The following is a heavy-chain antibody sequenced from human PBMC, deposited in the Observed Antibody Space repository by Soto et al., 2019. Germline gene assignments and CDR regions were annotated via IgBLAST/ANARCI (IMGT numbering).Heavy chain of an antibody. Sequence: PEKLSHTNTVRGMTLTLYTWMWIRQVPGEGPEWIGEVDHTRATNYDSSLKSRLTISLDRSKSQLSLELTSVTAADTAIYYCARGSTYCKVWGLGT. V-gene: IGHV4-34*01. CDR1: GMTLTLYT. CDR3: ARGSTYCKV. CDR2: VDHTRAT. J-gene: IGHJ4*02. D-gene: IGHD2-15*01.